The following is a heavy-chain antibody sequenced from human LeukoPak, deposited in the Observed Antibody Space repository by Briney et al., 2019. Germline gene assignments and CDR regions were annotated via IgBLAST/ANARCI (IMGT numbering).Heavy chain of an antibody. V-gene: IGHV1-8*01. J-gene: IGHJ5*02. Sequence: ASVTVSCKASGYTFTSYDINWVRQATGQGLEWMGWMNPNSGNTGYAQKFQGRVTMTRNTSISTAYMELSSLRSEDTAVYYCARGRYYDILTGYYTARNWFDPWGQGTLVTVSS. CDR2: MNPNSGNT. D-gene: IGHD3-9*01. CDR1: GYTFTSYD. CDR3: ARGRYYDILTGYYTARNWFDP.